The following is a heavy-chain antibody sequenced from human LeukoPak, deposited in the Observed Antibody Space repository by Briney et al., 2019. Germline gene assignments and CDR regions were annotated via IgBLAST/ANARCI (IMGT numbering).Heavy chain of an antibody. CDR2: IYYSGST. CDR3: ARGTDTAMARGIDH. J-gene: IGHJ4*02. D-gene: IGHD5-18*01. Sequence: SETLSLTCTVSGGSISSYYWSWIRQPPGKGLEWIGYIYYSGSTNYNPSLKSRVTISVDTSKNQFSLKLSSVTAADTAVYYCARGTDTAMARGIDHWGQGTLVTVSS. V-gene: IGHV4-59*01. CDR1: GGSISSYY.